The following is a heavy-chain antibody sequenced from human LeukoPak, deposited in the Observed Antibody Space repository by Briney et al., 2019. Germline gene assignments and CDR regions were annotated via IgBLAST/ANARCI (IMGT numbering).Heavy chain of an antibody. CDR3: AAQPGIAVAGAHWFDP. J-gene: IGHJ5*02. V-gene: IGHV1-58*02. CDR2: IVVGSGNT. Sequence: SLKVSCKASGFTFTSSAMQWVRQARGQRLEWIGWIVVGSGNTNYAQKFQERVTITRDMSTSTAYMELSSLRSEDTAVYYCAAQPGIAVAGAHWFDPWGQGTLVTVSS. D-gene: IGHD6-19*01. CDR1: GFTFTSSA.